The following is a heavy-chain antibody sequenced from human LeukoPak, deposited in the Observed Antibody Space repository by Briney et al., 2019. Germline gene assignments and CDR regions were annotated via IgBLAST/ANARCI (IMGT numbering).Heavy chain of an antibody. D-gene: IGHD2-15*01. Sequence: SETLSLTCAVYGVSFSGFYWAWIRQPPGKGLEWIGQINHSRSTHYNPSLKSRVTISVGRSKNQFSLKLSSVTAADTAVYYCARLGLYCSGGSCYNRLDYWGQGTLVTVSS. CDR3: ARLGLYCSGGSCYNRLDY. CDR2: INHSRST. V-gene: IGHV4-34*01. CDR1: GVSFSGFY. J-gene: IGHJ4*02.